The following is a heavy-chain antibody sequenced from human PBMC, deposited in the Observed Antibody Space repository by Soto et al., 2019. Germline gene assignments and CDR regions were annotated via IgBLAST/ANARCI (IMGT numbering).Heavy chain of an antibody. V-gene: IGHV3-49*04. CDR1: GFTSDDYDYA. Sequence: PGGSLILSCTFSGFTSDDYDYALTWVRQAPGKGLQWLGLIRGSTYGGTTEYAASVKGRFTISRDDSKGITYLQMNSLKTEDTAVYYCSRDGDFYGLAVWGQGTTVTVSS. J-gene: IGHJ6*02. CDR3: SRDGDFYGLAV. D-gene: IGHD3-3*01. CDR2: IRGSTYGGTT.